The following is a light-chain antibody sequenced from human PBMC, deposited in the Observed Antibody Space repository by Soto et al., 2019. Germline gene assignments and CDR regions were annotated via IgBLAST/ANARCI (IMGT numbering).Light chain of an antibody. V-gene: IGKV3-15*01. CDR1: QSVSSN. CDR2: GAS. Sequence: EIVMTKSPATLYVYTAERANPYFRASQSVSSNLAWYHQKPGQAPKLLIYGASNRATGIPDRFSGRGSGTESTLTIRSLKSEDFAVYYCQKYTNWPQITFGQGQRLEIK. CDR3: QKYTNWPQIT. J-gene: IGKJ5*01.